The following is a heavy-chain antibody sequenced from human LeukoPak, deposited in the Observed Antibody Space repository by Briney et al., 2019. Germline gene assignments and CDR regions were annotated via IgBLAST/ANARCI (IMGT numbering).Heavy chain of an antibody. CDR1: GFTFSSYA. J-gene: IGHJ4*02. V-gene: IGHV3-23*01. Sequence: TGGSLRLSCAASGFTFSSYAMSWVRQAPGKGLELVSAISGSGGSTYYADSVKGRFTISRDYSKNTLYLQMNSLRAEDTAVYYCAKSRLKDWGSYWGQGTLVTVSS. CDR2: ISGSGGST. D-gene: IGHD3-16*01. CDR3: AKSRLKDWGSY.